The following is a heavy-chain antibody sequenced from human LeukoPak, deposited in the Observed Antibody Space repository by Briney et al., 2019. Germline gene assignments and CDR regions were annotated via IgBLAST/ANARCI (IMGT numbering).Heavy chain of an antibody. CDR1: GDSVSSNSAA. V-gene: IGHV6-1*01. J-gene: IGHJ3*02. D-gene: IGHD6-13*01. Sequence: SQTLSLTCALSGDSVSSNSAAWNWLRQSPSRGLEWLGRTYYRSKWYNDCAVSVKSLITINPDTSKNPFSLQLNSVTPEDTAVYYCARHSSSWEHAFDIWGQGTIVTVSS. CDR3: ARHSSSWEHAFDI. CDR2: TYYRSKWYN.